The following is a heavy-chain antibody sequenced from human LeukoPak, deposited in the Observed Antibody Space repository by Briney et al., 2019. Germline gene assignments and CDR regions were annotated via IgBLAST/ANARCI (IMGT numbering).Heavy chain of an antibody. CDR3: ARGGDTYGTNWFDP. V-gene: IGHV4-34*01. J-gene: IGHJ5*02. CDR2: IYRSGST. CDR1: GGSFSGYY. Sequence: SETLSLTCAVYGGSFSGYYWSWIRQPPGKGLECIGYIYRSGSTFYNPSLKSRVTISVDRSKNHFSLKLNSVTAADTAMYYCARGGDTYGTNWFDPWGQGTLVTVSS. D-gene: IGHD5-18*01.